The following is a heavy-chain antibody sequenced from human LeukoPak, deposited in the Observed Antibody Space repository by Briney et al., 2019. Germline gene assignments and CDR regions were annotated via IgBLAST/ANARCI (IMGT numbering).Heavy chain of an antibody. CDR3: ARAHYPRYGDYFDY. CDR2: IIPIFGTA. D-gene: IGHD4-17*01. Sequence: ASVKVSCRASGGTFSSYAISWVRQAPGQGLEWMGGIIPIFGTANYAQKFQGRVTITADESTSTAYMELSSLRSEDTAVYYCARAHYPRYGDYFDYWGQGTLVTVSP. J-gene: IGHJ4*02. V-gene: IGHV1-69*13. CDR1: GGTFSSYA.